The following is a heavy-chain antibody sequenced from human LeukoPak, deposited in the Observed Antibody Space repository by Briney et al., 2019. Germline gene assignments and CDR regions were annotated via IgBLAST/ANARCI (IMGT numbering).Heavy chain of an antibody. V-gene: IGHV3-7*01. CDR2: IRQDGSDK. Sequence: GGSLRLSCAASGFTFSSNWMSWVRQAPGKGLEWVANIRQDGSDKYYMDSVNGRFSIYRGNAKNSLSMQMNSLRVEDTAVYYCARDRDCGDGGCYPHFDYWGQGVRVTVSS. CDR3: ARDRDCGDGGCYPHFDY. D-gene: IGHD2-15*01. J-gene: IGHJ4*02. CDR1: GFTFSSNW.